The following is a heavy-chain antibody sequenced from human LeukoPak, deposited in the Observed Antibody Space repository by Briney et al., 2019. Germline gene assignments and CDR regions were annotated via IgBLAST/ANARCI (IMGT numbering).Heavy chain of an antibody. CDR3: VRPLLVEGFDYYYGMDV. J-gene: IGHJ6*02. Sequence: PGRSLRLSCAASGFSFNEYAMYWVRQAPGKGLEWVAIVSYDGSNRFYVDSVKGRFTISRDSSQNTVSLQMDSLRGEDTAVYYCVRPLLVEGFDYYYGMDVWGQGTTVIVSS. D-gene: IGHD1-26*01. V-gene: IGHV3-30*03. CDR2: VSYDGSNR. CDR1: GFSFNEYA.